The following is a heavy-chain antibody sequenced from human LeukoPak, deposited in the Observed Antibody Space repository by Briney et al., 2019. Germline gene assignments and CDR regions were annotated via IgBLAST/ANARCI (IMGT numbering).Heavy chain of an antibody. J-gene: IGHJ4*02. CDR2: ISSSSSYI. V-gene: IGHV3-21*01. Sequence: GGSLRLSCVVSGFKFSDYPMNWVREAPGKGLEWVSSISSSSSYIYYADSVKGRFTISRDNAKNSLYLQMNSLRAEDTAVYYCARDGNWNFDYWGQGTLVTVSS. D-gene: IGHD1-20*01. CDR1: GFKFSDYP. CDR3: ARDGNWNFDY.